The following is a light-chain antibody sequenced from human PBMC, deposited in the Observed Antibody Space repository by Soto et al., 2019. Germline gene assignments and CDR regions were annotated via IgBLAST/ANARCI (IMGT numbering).Light chain of an antibody. CDR1: SSDVGGYKY. V-gene: IGLV2-11*01. Sequence: QSALTQPRSVSGSPGQSVTISCTGTSSDVGGYKYVSWYQQHAGKVPKLMIYDVSKRPSGVPDRFYGSKSGNTASLTISGLQAEDEADYYCCSYAGSYNLVFGGGTKLTVL. J-gene: IGLJ2*01. CDR3: CSYAGSYNLV. CDR2: DVS.